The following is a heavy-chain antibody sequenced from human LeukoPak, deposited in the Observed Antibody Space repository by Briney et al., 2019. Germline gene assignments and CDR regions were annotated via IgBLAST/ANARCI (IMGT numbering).Heavy chain of an antibody. CDR2: ISAYNGNT. V-gene: IGHV1-18*04. Sequence: GASVKVSCKASGYTFTGYYMHWVRQAPGQGLEWMGWISAYNGNTNYAQKLQGRVTMTTDTSTSTAYMELRSLRSDDTAVYYCARDAEQLSYYYYGMDVWGQGTTVTVSS. CDR3: ARDAEQLSYYYYGMDV. D-gene: IGHD6-13*01. CDR1: GYTFTGYY. J-gene: IGHJ6*02.